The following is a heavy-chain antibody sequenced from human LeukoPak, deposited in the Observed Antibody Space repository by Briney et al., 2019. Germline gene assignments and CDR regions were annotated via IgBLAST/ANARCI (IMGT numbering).Heavy chain of an antibody. Sequence: PGGSLRLSCAASGFTFSGHGMNWVRQAPGKGLEWLAYISHSSNTIYYADSVRGRFTVSRDNPKNSLFLQMNSLRAEDTAVYFCARISGSGGSYYYYYMDVWGKGTRSPSP. V-gene: IGHV3-48*04. J-gene: IGHJ6*03. D-gene: IGHD3-10*01. CDR1: GFTFSGHG. CDR3: ARISGSGGSYYYYYMDV. CDR2: ISHSSNTI.